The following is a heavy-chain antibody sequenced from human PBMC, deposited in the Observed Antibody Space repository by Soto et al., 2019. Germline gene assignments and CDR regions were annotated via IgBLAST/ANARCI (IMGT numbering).Heavy chain of an antibody. CDR1: GASFSGYY. D-gene: IGHD6-13*01. CDR3: ARLRAAGLSQIIAAAGSRYYYYYYGMDV. Sequence: SETLSLTCAVYGASFSGYYWSWIRQPPGKGLEWIGEINHTGSTNYNPSLKSRVTISVDTSKNQFSLKLSSVTAADTAVYYCARLRAAGLSQIIAAAGSRYYYYYYGMDVWGQGTTVTVSS. V-gene: IGHV4-34*01. J-gene: IGHJ6*02. CDR2: INHTGST.